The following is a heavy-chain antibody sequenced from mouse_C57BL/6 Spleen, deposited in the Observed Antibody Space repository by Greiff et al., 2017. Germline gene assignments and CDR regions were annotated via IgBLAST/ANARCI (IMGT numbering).Heavy chain of an antibody. CDR3: ARSGGLRQEWAWFAY. CDR2: IYPRSGNT. Sequence: QVQLQQSGAELARPGASVKLSCKASGYTFTSYGISWVKQRTGQGLEWIGEIYPRSGNTYYNEKFKGKATLTADKSSSTAYMELRSLTSEDSAVYFCARSGGLRQEWAWFAYWGQGTLVTVSA. J-gene: IGHJ3*01. D-gene: IGHD2-4*01. CDR1: GYTFTSYG. V-gene: IGHV1-81*01.